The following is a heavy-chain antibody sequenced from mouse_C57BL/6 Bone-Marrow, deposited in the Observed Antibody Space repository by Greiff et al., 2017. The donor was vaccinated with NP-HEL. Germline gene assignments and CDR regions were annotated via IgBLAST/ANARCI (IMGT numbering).Heavy chain of an antibody. V-gene: IGHV1-81*01. J-gene: IGHJ4*01. D-gene: IGHD3-3*01. CDR2: IYPRSGNT. CDR1: GYTFTSYG. Sequence: QVQLKQSGAELARPEASVKLSCKASGYTFTSYGISWVKQRTGQGLEWIGEIYPRSGNTYYNEKFKGKATLTADKSSSTAYMELRSLTSEDSAVYFCARGTLYYAMDYWGQGTSVTVSS. CDR3: ARGTLYYAMDY.